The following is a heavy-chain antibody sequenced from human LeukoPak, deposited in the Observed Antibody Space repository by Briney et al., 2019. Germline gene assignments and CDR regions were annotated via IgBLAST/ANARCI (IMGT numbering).Heavy chain of an antibody. CDR1: VYTFTSYD. Sequence: ASVKVSRKSSVYTFTSYDINWVRPAAGQGLEWMGWMNPNSGNTGYAQKFHGRVTMTRNTSISTAYMELSSLRSEDTAVYYCARGRDSSSWYYFDYWGQGTLVTVSS. CDR3: ARGRDSSSWYYFDY. CDR2: MNPNSGNT. V-gene: IGHV1-8*01. D-gene: IGHD6-13*01. J-gene: IGHJ4*02.